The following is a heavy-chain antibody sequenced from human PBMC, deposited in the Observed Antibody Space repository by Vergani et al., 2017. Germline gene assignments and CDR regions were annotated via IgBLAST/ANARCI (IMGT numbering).Heavy chain of an antibody. CDR3: AREYYGRGDN. CDR2: IYTTGGT. D-gene: IGHD3-16*01. CDR1: GDSITSSTYY. Sequence: QVQLQESGPGLVKPSQTLSLICSVFGDSITSSTYYWSWTRQPAGKGLEYIGRIYTTGGTTYNPSLKSRVTVSVDTSKNKFSLNLNSVTAADTAMYCCAREYYGRGDNWGQGTLVTVSS. J-gene: IGHJ4*02. V-gene: IGHV4-61*02.